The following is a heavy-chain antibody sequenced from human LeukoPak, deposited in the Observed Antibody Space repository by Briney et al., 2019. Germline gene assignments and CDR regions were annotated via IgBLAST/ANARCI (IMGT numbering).Heavy chain of an antibody. J-gene: IGHJ6*04. V-gene: IGHV1-69*01. CDR1: GGTFSSYA. Sequence: ASVKVSCKASGGTFSSYAISWVRQAPGQGLEWMGGIIPIFGTANYAQKFQGRVTITADESTSTAYMGLSSLRSEDTAVYYCARPLRSGTNTVVGYYYGMDVWGKGTTVTVSS. CDR2: IIPIFGTA. D-gene: IGHD1-14*01. CDR3: ARPLRSGTNTVVGYYYGMDV.